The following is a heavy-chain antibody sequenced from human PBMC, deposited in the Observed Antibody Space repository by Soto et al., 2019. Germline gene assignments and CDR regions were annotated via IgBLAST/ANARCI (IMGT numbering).Heavy chain of an antibody. CDR3: AGEPKGGPAAGAIEI. V-gene: IGHV4-30-4*01. J-gene: IGHJ3*02. Sequence: SETLALTCTVSGGSIISGDYYWTWIRQPPGKGLEWIGFIFYTGSPYYNPSLKSRLAISVDTSKNQFSLNLTSVTAADTAVYFCAGEPKGGPAAGAIEIWGQGTMVTVS. D-gene: IGHD6-25*01. CDR1: GGSIISGDYY. CDR2: IFYTGSP.